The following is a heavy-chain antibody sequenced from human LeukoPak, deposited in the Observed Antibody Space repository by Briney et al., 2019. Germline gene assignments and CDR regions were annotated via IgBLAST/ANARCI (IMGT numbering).Heavy chain of an antibody. CDR2: IYYSGST. V-gene: IGHV4-30-4*02. J-gene: IGHJ5*02. D-gene: IGHD4-11*01. CDR3: ARALDYSPPNNWFDP. Sequence: PSETLSLTCTVSGGSISSGDYYWSWIRQPPGKGLEWIGYIYYSGSTYYNPPLKSRVTISVDTSKNQFSLKLSSVTAADTAVYYCARALDYSPPNNWFDPWGQGTLVTVSS. CDR1: GGSISSGDYY.